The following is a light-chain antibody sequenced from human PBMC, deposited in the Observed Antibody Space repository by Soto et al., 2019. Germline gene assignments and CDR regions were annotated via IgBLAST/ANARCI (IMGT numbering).Light chain of an antibody. J-gene: IGLJ2*01. CDR3: CSYAGSTTSIL. Sequence: QSALTQPASVSGSPGQSITISCTGSSGNIGSYNLVSWYQHNPGKASKLVIYEAFKRPSGVSNRFSASKSGNTASLTISGLRTEDEGVYYCCSYAGSTTSILFGGGTKLTVL. V-gene: IGLV2-23*01. CDR1: SGNIGSYNL. CDR2: EAF.